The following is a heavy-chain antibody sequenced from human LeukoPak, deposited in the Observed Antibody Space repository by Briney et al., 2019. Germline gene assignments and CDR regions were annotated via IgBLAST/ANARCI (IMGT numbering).Heavy chain of an antibody. CDR1: GDGVSSNSAA. CDR3: ARGDGSSGRRTFDY. D-gene: IGHD6-19*01. V-gene: IGHV6-1*01. Sequence: SQTLSLTCAISGDGVSSNSAAWNWIRQSPSRGLEWLGRTYYRSKWYNDYAVSVKSRITINPGTSKNQFSLQLNSVTPEDTAVYYCARGDGSSGRRTFDYWGQGTLVTVSS. CDR2: TYYRSKWYN. J-gene: IGHJ4*02.